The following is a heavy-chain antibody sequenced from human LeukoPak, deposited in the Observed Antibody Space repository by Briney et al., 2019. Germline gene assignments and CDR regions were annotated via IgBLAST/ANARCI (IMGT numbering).Heavy chain of an antibody. D-gene: IGHD2-8*01. V-gene: IGHV4-59*03. CDR3: ALAPNSNWFDF. Sequence: SETLSLTCTVSGDSTSNFYWNWIRQSPGKGLEWIGNIHYSGSSVYNPSLKSRGTISIDTSRRQFFLKLNSVTAADTAVYFCALAPNSNWFDFWGPGILVAVSS. CDR1: GDSTSNFY. J-gene: IGHJ5*01. CDR2: IHYSGSS.